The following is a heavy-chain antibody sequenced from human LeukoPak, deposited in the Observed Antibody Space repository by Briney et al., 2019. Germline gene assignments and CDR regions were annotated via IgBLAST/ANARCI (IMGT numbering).Heavy chain of an antibody. V-gene: IGHV4-59*01. CDR1: GGSIGSNY. Sequence: PSETLSLTCTVSGGSIGSNYWTWIRQPPGKGLEYIGYIYYTGGTNYNPSLKSRVTISVDTSKNQFSLKLSSVTAADTAVYYCARGVPTYFDYWGQGTLVTVSS. CDR2: IYYTGGT. D-gene: IGHD5/OR15-5a*01. J-gene: IGHJ4*02. CDR3: ARGVPTYFDY.